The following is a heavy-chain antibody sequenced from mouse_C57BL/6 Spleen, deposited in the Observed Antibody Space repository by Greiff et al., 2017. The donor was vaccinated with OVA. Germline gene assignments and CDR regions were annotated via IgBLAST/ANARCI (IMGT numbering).Heavy chain of an antibody. J-gene: IGHJ1*03. Sequence: EVMLVESGGGLVKPGGSLKLSCAASGFTFSSYAMSWVRQTPEKRLEWVATISDGGSYTYYPDNVKGRFTISRDNAKNTLYMQMSHLKSEDTAMYYGARDRGLRRQGWYFDVWGTGTTVTVSS. D-gene: IGHD2-2*01. V-gene: IGHV5-4*01. CDR2: ISDGGSYT. CDR1: GFTFSSYA. CDR3: ARDRGLRRQGWYFDV.